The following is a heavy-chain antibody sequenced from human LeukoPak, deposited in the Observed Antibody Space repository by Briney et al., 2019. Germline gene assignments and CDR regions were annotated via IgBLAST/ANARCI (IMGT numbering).Heavy chain of an antibody. J-gene: IGHJ4*02. V-gene: IGHV1-69*04. CDR2: IIPILGIA. CDR3: ATDSITMVRGANTKYFDY. Sequence: ASVKVSCKASGGTFSSYAISWVRQAPGQGLEWMGRIIPILGIANYAQKFQGRVTITADKSTSTAYMELSSLRSEDTAVYYCATDSITMVRGANTKYFDYWGQGTLVTVSS. CDR1: GGTFSSYA. D-gene: IGHD3-10*01.